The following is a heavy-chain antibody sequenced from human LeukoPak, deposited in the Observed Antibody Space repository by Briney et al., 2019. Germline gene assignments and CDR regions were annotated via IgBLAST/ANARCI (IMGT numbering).Heavy chain of an antibody. Sequence: SQILSLTCAISGDSVSSNSAAWNWIRQSPSRGLEWLGRTYYRSNFYNDYAVSVKSRIAITPDTSKNQFSLQLNSVTPDDTAVYYCARGGSYGAWYFDLWGRGTLVTVSS. CDR2: TYYRSNFYN. V-gene: IGHV6-1*01. J-gene: IGHJ2*01. CDR1: GDSVSSNSAA. D-gene: IGHD1-26*01. CDR3: ARGGSYGAWYFDL.